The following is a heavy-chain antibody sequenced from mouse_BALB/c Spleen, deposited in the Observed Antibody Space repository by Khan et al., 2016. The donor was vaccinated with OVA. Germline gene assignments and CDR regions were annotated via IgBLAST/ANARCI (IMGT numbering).Heavy chain of an antibody. J-gene: IGHJ3*01. D-gene: IGHD1-1*02. CDR1: GFTFSSYS. CDR3: ADHLGGSFAC. V-gene: IGHV5-6*01. CDR2: ISSGGDYT. Sequence: VQLKESGGDLVKPGGSLKLSCAASGFTFSSYSMSWVSQTPDKRLEWVASISSGGDYTYYPDSVKGRFTISRDNAKNTLYLQMSDLTSEDTAVYYCADHLGGSFACWGQGTLVTVSA.